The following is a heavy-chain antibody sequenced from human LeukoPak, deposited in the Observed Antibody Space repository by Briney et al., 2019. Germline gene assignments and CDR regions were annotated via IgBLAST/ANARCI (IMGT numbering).Heavy chain of an antibody. V-gene: IGHV3-74*01. CDR1: GFSFSGST. CDR2: INSDGSTT. J-gene: IGHJ5*02. D-gene: IGHD4-17*01. Sequence: GGSLRLSCATSGFSFSGSTMHWVRQAPGKGLVWVSRINSDGSTTTYADSVKGRFTISRDNAKNTLYLQMNSLRAEDTAVYYCAKNWGDYGNWFDPWGQGTLVTVSS. CDR3: AKNWGDYGNWFDP.